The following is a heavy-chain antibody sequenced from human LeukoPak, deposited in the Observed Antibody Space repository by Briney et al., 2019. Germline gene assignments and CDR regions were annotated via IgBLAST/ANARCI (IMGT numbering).Heavy chain of an antibody. D-gene: IGHD2-15*01. J-gene: IGHJ5*02. CDR1: GYTFTSYD. V-gene: IGHV1-8*01. CDR2: MNPNSGNT. Sequence: ASVKVSCKASGYTFTSYDINWVRQATGQGLEWMGWMNPNSGNTGYAQKLQGRVTMTRNTSISTAYTELSSLRSEDTAVYYCARGPPGDCSGGSGYRVWFDPWGQGTLATVSS. CDR3: ARGPPGDCSGGSGYRVWFDP.